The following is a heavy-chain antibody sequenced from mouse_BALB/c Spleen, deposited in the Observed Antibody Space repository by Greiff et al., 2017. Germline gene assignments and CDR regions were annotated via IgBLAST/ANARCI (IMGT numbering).Heavy chain of an antibody. CDR3: ATGYNFDY. V-gene: IGHV1-47*01. D-gene: IGHD2-2*01. CDR1: GYSLTTYP. Sequence: VQLQQSGAELVKPGASVKMSCKAFGYSLTTYPIEWLKQNHGKSLEWIGIFHPYIDDTKYNEKFKGKAKLTVEKSSSTVYLELSRLTSDDSAVYYCATGYNFDYWGQGTTLTVSS. J-gene: IGHJ2*01. CDR2: FHPYIDDT.